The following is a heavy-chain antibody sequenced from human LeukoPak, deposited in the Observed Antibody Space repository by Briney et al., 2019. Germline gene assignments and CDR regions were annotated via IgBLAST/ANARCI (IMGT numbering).Heavy chain of an antibody. CDR1: GGSISSYY. J-gene: IGHJ4*02. V-gene: IGHV4-59*01. D-gene: IGHD2-2*01. CDR2: IYYSGST. CDR3: ARGGDIVVVPAAFNFDY. Sequence: SETLSLTCTVSGGSISSYYWSWIRQPPGKGLEWIGYIYYSGSTNYNPSLKSRVTISVDTSKNQFSLKLSSVTAADTAVYYCARGGDIVVVPAAFNFDYWGQGTLVTVSS.